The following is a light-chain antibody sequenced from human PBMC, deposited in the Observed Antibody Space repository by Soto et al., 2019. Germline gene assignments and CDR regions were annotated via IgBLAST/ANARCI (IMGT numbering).Light chain of an antibody. V-gene: IGKV3-11*01. CDR3: QQADSIPLT. Sequence: EIVLTQSPATLSLSPGERATLSCRASQSVSSYLAWYQQKPGQAPRLLIYDASNRATGIPARFSGSGSGTDFTLTISSLQPEDSATYYCQQADSIPLTFGGGTKV. CDR1: QSVSSY. J-gene: IGKJ4*01. CDR2: DAS.